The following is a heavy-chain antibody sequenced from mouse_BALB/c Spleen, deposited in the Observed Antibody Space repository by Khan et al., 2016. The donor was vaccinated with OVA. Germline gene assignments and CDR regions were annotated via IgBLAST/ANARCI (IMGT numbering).Heavy chain of an antibody. CDR3: ARMARIIN. J-gene: IGHJ2*01. V-gene: IGHV5-6-3*01. CDR1: GFTFSSYG. Sequence: EVELVESGGGLVQPGGSLKLSCAASGFTFSSYGMSWVRQTPDKRLELVATINSNGGNTYYPDSVKGRFTISRDNAKNTLYLQMSSLKSEDTAMCYGARMARIINWGQGTTLTVSS. CDR2: INSNGGNT.